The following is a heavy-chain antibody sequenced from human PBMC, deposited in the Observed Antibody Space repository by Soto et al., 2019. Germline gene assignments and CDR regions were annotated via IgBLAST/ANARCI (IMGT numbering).Heavy chain of an antibody. Sequence: PSETLSLTCTVSGGSISSGDYYWSWIRQPPGKGLEWIGYIYYSGSTYYNPSLKSRVTISVDTSKNQFSLKLSSVTAADTAVYYWARSYGSGSYNFDYWGQGNLVTVSS. CDR1: GGSISSGDYY. CDR2: IYYSGST. D-gene: IGHD3-10*01. V-gene: IGHV4-30-4*01. CDR3: ARSYGSGSYNFDY. J-gene: IGHJ4*02.